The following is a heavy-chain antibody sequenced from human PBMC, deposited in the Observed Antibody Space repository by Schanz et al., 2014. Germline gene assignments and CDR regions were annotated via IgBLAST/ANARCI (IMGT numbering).Heavy chain of an antibody. Sequence: QVQLVQSGAEVKKPGASVKVSCKASGYTFTSYGISWVRQAPGQGPEWMGWISDYNADTKYAQKVQGRVTMTTDTSTSTAYMELRSLRSDDTAVYYCAKCIGWYGRCAFDIWGQGTMVTVSS. CDR1: GYTFTSYG. CDR3: AKCIGWYGRCAFDI. J-gene: IGHJ3*02. V-gene: IGHV1-18*04. D-gene: IGHD6-19*01. CDR2: ISDYNADT.